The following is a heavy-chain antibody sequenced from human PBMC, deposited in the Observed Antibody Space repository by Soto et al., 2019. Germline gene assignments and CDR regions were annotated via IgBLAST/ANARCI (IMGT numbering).Heavy chain of an antibody. Sequence: EVQLVESGGGLVQPGRSLRLSCAASGFTFDDYAMHWVRQAPGKGLEWVSGISWNSGSIGYADCVKGRFTISRDNAKNSLYLQMNSLRAEDTALYYCAKDIFAYSSSWYSSDYWGQGTLVTVSS. J-gene: IGHJ4*02. D-gene: IGHD6-13*01. V-gene: IGHV3-9*01. CDR3: AKDIFAYSSSWYSSDY. CDR1: GFTFDDYA. CDR2: ISWNSGSI.